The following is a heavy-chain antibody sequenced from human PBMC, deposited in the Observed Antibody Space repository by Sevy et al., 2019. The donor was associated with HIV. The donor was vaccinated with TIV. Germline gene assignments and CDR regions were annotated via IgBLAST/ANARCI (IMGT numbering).Heavy chain of an antibody. Sequence: GGCRRLSCAASGFTFSRYAMHWVRQAPGKGLEWLGPISYNGNYTYYADSVKGRFTISRDNSKNQLYLQMNSLRAEDTDVYYCARDAGATNSGDYILVFDYWGQGTLVTVSS. CDR1: GFTFSRYA. V-gene: IGHV3-30-3*01. CDR2: ISYNGNYT. J-gene: IGHJ4*02. D-gene: IGHD3-3*01. CDR3: ARDAGATNSGDYILVFDY.